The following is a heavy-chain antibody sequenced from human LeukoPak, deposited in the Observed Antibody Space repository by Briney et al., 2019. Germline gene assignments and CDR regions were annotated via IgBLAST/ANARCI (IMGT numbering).Heavy chain of an antibody. CDR3: ARSHSVWTSFDY. CDR2: IYYSGST. Sequence: KPSETLSLTCTVSGGSISSYYWSWIRQPPGKGLEWIGYIYYSGSTIYNPSLKSRVTISVDTSKNQFSLKLSSVTAADTAVYYCARSHSVWTSFDYWGQGTLVTVSS. J-gene: IGHJ4*02. D-gene: IGHD3/OR15-3a*01. V-gene: IGHV4-59*01. CDR1: GGSISSYY.